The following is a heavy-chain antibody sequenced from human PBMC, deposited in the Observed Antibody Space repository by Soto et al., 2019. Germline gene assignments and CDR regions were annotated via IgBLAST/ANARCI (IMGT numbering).Heavy chain of an antibody. J-gene: IGHJ4*02. CDR1: GGSISSGDYY. D-gene: IGHD3-22*01. CDR3: ARDSDDYDSSGDSDY. Sequence: SETLSLTCTVSGGSISSGDYYWSWIRQPPGKGLEWIGYIYYSGSTYYNPSLKSRVTISVDTSKNQFSLKLSSVTAADTAVYDCARDSDDYDSSGDSDYWGQGTLVTV. CDR2: IYYSGST. V-gene: IGHV4-30-4*01.